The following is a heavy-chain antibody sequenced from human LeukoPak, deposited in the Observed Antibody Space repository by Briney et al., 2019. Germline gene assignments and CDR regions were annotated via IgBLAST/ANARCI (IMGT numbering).Heavy chain of an antibody. Sequence: GGSLRLSCAASGFTVSSNYMTWVRQAPGKGLEWVSVIYSDGSTSYADSVKGRFTTSRDNSKKTLFLQMNSLRAEDTAVYYCARVVGANGGVYWGQGTLVTVSS. J-gene: IGHJ4*02. V-gene: IGHV3-53*01. CDR1: GFTVSSNY. CDR3: ARVVGANGGVY. D-gene: IGHD1-26*01. CDR2: IYSDGST.